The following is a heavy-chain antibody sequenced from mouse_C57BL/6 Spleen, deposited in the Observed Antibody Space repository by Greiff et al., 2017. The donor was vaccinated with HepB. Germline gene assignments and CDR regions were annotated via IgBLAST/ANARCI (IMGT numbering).Heavy chain of an antibody. V-gene: IGHV5-16*01. D-gene: IGHD2-1*01. CDR1: GFTFSDYY. CDR3: ARRGNRAMDY. J-gene: IGHJ4*01. Sequence: EVMLVESEGGLVQPGSSMKLSCTASGFTFSDYYMAWVRQVPEKGLEWVANINYDGSSTYYLDSLKSRFIISRDNAKNILYLQMSSLKSEDTATYYCARRGNRAMDYWGQGTSVTVSS. CDR2: INYDGSST.